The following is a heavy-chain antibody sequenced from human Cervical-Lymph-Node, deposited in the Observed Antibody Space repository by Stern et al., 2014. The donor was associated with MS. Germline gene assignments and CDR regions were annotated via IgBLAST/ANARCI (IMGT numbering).Heavy chain of an antibody. D-gene: IGHD3/OR15-3a*01. J-gene: IGHJ6*02. CDR3: ARDRTSAPYGMDV. V-gene: IGHV4-59*01. CDR2: VQDSGTT. CDR1: HGSINNYY. Sequence: VQLQESGPGLVKPSETLSLICSVSHGSINNYYWNWIRQPPGKGLECIGFVQDSGTTNYNPSLESRVTISLDTSKNQFSLTLRSVTAADTAVYYCARDRTSAPYGMDVWGQGTTVTVSS.